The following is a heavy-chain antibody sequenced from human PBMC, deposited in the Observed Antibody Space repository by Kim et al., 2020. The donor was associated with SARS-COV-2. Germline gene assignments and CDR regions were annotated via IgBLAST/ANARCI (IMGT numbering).Heavy chain of an antibody. CDR1: GGFITSYS. D-gene: IGHD2-21*02. J-gene: IGHJ6*02. CDR3: VRDHDFALDL. Sequence: SETLSLTCTVSGGFITSYSWSWIRQPPVKGLEWIGYIHYSGDTNSNPSLRSRVTMSIDTSMNQLSLKLTYVTAADTAVYYCVRDHDFALDLWGLGTTVT. V-gene: IGHV4-59*13. CDR2: IHYSGDT.